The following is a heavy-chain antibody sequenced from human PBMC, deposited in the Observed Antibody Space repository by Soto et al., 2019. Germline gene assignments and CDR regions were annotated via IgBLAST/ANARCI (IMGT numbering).Heavy chain of an antibody. Sequence: QVQLQQWGAGLLKPSETLSLTCAVYGGSFSGYYWSWIRQPPGKGLEWIGEINHSGNTNYNPSRKSRVPISVDTSKNQFSLKLGSVTAADTAVYYCARGYSSSSGLDYWGQGTLVTVSS. J-gene: IGHJ4*02. CDR2: INHSGNT. D-gene: IGHD6-6*01. V-gene: IGHV4-34*01. CDR3: ARGYSSSSGLDY. CDR1: GGSFSGYY.